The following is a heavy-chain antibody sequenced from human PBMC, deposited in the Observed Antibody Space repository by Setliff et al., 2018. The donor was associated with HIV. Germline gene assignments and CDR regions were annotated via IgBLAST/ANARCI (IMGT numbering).Heavy chain of an antibody. D-gene: IGHD3-22*01. J-gene: IGHJ4*02. CDR1: GGSISNSDFY. Sequence: LSLTCTVSGGSISNSDFYWGWIRQSPGKGLEWIGGIYYRGATYYNPTLQSRVTISADTSKNQFYLKLTSVTAADTAIYYCARPYDSLYGWGQGVLVTVSS. V-gene: IGHV4-39*01. CDR3: ARPYDSLYG. CDR2: IYYRGAT.